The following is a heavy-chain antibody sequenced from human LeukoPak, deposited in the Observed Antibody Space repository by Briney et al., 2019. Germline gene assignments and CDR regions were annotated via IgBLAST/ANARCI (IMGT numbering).Heavy chain of an antibody. Sequence: SETLSLTCTVSGGSISSYYWSWIRQPPGKGLEWIGYIYYSGSTNYNPSLKSRVTISVDTSKNQFSLKLSSVTAADTAVYYCARVDILTGYYMGLDYWGQGTLVIVSS. CDR2: IYYSGST. V-gene: IGHV4-59*01. CDR3: ARVDILTGYYMGLDY. D-gene: IGHD3-9*01. CDR1: GGSISSYY. J-gene: IGHJ4*02.